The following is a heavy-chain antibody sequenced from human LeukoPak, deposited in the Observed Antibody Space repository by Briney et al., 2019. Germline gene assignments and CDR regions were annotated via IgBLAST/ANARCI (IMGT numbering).Heavy chain of an antibody. CDR3: AIAGDSSTSCYRCFGY. Sequence: GESLKISWKGSGYRFTSYWIGWVRQMPGKGLELSVIIYPGDSDTRYNPSFRGQVTISADRSLSTAYLPWSRLKASDTAMYYCAIAGDSSTSCYRCFGYWGQGTLVTVSS. D-gene: IGHD2-2*02. CDR1: GYRFTSYW. CDR2: IYPGDSDT. V-gene: IGHV5-51*01. J-gene: IGHJ4*02.